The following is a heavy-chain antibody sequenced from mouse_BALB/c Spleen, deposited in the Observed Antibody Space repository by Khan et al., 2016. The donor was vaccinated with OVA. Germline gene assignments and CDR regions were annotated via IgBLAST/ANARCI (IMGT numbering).Heavy chain of an antibody. CDR2: IWGGGTT. CDR3: AKGVWSYYYTLDY. CDR1: GFSLSDYG. V-gene: IGHV2-6-5*01. Sequence: QVQLKQSGPGLVAPSQNLSITCTVSGFSLSDYGVSWIRQPPGKGLEWLGVIWGGGTTYYNSALKSRLSISKDNSKSQVILKMSGLQSDDTAMYYCAKGVWSYYYTLDYWGQGTSVTVSS. J-gene: IGHJ4*01.